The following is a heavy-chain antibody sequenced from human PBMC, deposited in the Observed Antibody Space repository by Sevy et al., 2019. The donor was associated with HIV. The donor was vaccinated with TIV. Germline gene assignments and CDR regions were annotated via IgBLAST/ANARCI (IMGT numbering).Heavy chain of an antibody. D-gene: IGHD6-13*01. Sequence: GGSLRLSCAASGFTFSTYSMNWVRQAPGKGLEWVSSINSGSRYIYYADSVKGRFTVSRDDAKNSLHLQMNSLRAEDTAVYYCGTEKEQQLVDYWGQGTLVTVSS. CDR2: INSGSRYI. CDR1: GFTFSTYS. V-gene: IGHV3-21*01. CDR3: GTEKEQQLVDY. J-gene: IGHJ4*02.